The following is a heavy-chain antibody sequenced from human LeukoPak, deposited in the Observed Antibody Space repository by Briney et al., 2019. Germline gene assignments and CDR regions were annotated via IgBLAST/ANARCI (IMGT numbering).Heavy chain of an antibody. CDR2: ISYDGSNK. Sequence: PGRSLRLSCAASGFTFSSYGMHWVRQAPGKGLEWVAVISYDGSNKYYADSVKGRFTISRDNSKNTLYLQMNSLRVDDTAVYFCARDPNGDYIGTFDMWGRGTMVSVSS. CDR3: ARDPNGDYIGTFDM. V-gene: IGHV3-30*03. D-gene: IGHD4-17*01. J-gene: IGHJ3*02. CDR1: GFTFSSYG.